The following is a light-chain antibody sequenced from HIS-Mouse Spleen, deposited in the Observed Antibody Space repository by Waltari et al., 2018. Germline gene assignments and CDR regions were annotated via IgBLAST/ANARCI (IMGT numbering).Light chain of an antibody. CDR2: QDS. J-gene: IGLJ3*02. V-gene: IGLV3-1*01. Sequence: SYELTQPPSVSVSPGQTASITCSGDKLGDKYACWYRQKPGQSPVLVIYQDSKRPSGIPERFSGSNSGNTATLTISGTQAMDEADYYCQAWDSSTWVFGGGTKLTVL. CDR3: QAWDSSTWV. CDR1: KLGDKY.